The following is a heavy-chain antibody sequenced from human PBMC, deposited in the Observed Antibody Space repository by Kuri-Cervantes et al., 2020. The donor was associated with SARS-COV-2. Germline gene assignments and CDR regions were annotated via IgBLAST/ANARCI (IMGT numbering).Heavy chain of an antibody. D-gene: IGHD3-16*02. CDR1: GGSISSGGYY. CDR2: IYYSGST. Sequence: SETLSLTCTVSGGSISSGGYYWSWIRQPPGKGLEWIGSIYYSGSTYYNPSLKSRVTISVDTSKDQFSLKLSSVTAADTAVYYCASRNDMITFGGVIVMGFDYWGQGTQVTVSS. J-gene: IGHJ4*02. V-gene: IGHV4-39*01. CDR3: ASRNDMITFGGVIVMGFDY.